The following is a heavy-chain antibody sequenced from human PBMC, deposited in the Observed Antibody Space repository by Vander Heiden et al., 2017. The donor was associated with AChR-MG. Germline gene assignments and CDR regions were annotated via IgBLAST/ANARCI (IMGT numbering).Heavy chain of an antibody. CDR1: GFTVSGSY. V-gene: IGHV3-66*01. CDR3: ARDAGTVHGMDV. Sequence: EVQLVESGGGLVPPGGSLRLTCAASGFTVSGSYMSWLGQAPGKGLEWVSVIYSGGSTYYAGSVKGRFTISRDNSKNTLYLQMNSLRAEDTAVYYCARDAGTVHGMDVWGQGTTVTVSS. CDR2: IYSGGST. J-gene: IGHJ6*02. D-gene: IGHD1-7*01.